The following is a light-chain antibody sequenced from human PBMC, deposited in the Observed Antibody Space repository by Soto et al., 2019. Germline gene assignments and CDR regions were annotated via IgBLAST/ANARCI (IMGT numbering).Light chain of an antibody. CDR3: RCLSKTRTPIV. CDR2: EVN. V-gene: IGLV2-14*01. J-gene: IGLJ1*01. CDR1: SSDIGLYNY. Sequence: QSVLSQPASMSGSPGQSITIPCTGASSDIGLYNYVSWYQHHPGKAPKLLISEVNIRPSGLSDRFSASKAGNAASLTISGIQPEEDAYYYCRCLSKTRTPIVFGTGTKVTV.